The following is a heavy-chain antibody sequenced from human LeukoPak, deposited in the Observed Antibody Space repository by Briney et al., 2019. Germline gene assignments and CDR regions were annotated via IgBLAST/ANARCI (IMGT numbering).Heavy chain of an antibody. CDR2: IYHTGTP. CDR3: ARLYSSGSYYFDI. D-gene: IGHD6-19*01. J-gene: IGHJ4*02. V-gene: IGHV4-30-2*01. CDR1: GDSITNGGYS. Sequence: PSETLSLTCAVSGDSITNGGYSWSWVRQPPGKDLEWIGYIYHTGTPHYNPSLRSRVTMSVDTSKNQFSLSLTSVTAADTAIYYCARLYSSGSYYFDIWGPGTLVTVSS.